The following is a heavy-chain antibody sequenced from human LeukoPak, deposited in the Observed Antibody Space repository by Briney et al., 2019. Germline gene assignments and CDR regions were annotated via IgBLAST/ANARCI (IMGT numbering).Heavy chain of an antibody. V-gene: IGHV3-7*03. Sequence: GGSLRLSCAASGFTFSTYWMTWVRQAPGKGLEWVGNIKGDGSEKYYVDSVKGRFTISRDNAKNSLYLQMNSLRAEDTAVYYCAELGITMIGGVWGKGTTVTISS. J-gene: IGHJ6*04. CDR1: GFTFSTYW. CDR3: AELGITMIGGV. D-gene: IGHD3-10*02. CDR2: IKGDGSEK.